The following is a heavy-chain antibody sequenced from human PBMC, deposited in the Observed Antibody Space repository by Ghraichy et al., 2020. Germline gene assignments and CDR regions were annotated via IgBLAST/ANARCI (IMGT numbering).Heavy chain of an antibody. CDR3: ARLSGTENYYYYYMDV. CDR2: IYPDDSDA. Sequence: GESLNISCKGSGYSSSSYWIGWVRQLPGKGLEWMGIIYPDDSDARYSPSFQGQVTISADKSISTAYLQWSSLKASDTAMYYCARLSGTENYYYYYMDVWGKGTTVTVSS. D-gene: IGHD1-14*01. CDR1: GYSSSSYW. J-gene: IGHJ6*03. V-gene: IGHV5-51*01.